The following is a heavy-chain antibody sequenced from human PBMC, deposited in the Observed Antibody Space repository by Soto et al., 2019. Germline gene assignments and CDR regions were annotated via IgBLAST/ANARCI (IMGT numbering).Heavy chain of an antibody. CDR1: GFTFSSYS. J-gene: IGHJ5*02. V-gene: IGHV3-21*01. D-gene: IGHD6-13*01. CDR3: ARDLSFIAAGP. Sequence: EVQLVESGGGLVKPGGSLRLSCAASGFTFSSYSMNWVRQAPGKGLEWVSSISSSSSYIYYADSVKGRFTISRDNAKNALYLQMNSLRAEDTDVYYCARDLSFIAAGPWGQGTLVTVSS. CDR2: ISSSSSYI.